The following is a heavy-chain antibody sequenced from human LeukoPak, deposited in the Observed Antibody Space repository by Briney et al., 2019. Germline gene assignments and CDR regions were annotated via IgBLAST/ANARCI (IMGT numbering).Heavy chain of an antibody. D-gene: IGHD3-16*02. CDR2: INHSGST. V-gene: IGHV4-34*01. CDR3: GRVKVMITFGGVIVLLDY. CDR1: GGSFSGYY. Sequence: TSETLSLTCAVYGGSFSGYYWSWIRQPPGKGLEWIGEINHSGSTNYNPSLKSRVTISVDTSKNQFSLKLSSVTAADTAVYYCGRVKVMITFGGVIVLLDYWGQGTLVTVSS. J-gene: IGHJ4*02.